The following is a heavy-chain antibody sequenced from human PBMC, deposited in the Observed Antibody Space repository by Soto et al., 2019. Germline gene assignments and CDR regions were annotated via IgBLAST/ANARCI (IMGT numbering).Heavy chain of an antibody. J-gene: IGHJ3*02. D-gene: IGHD3-10*01. Sequence: GESLKISCKGSGYSFTSYWIGWVRQMPGKGLEWMGIIYPGDSDTRYSPSFQGQVTISADKSISTAYLQWSSLKASDTAMYYCASGMGIGFGELDAFDIWGQGTMVTVSS. CDR1: GYSFTSYW. V-gene: IGHV5-51*01. CDR2: IYPGDSDT. CDR3: ASGMGIGFGELDAFDI.